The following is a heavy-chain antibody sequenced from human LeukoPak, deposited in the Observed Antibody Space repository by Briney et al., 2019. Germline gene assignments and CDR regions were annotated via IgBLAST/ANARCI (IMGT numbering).Heavy chain of an antibody. J-gene: IGHJ6*03. CDR2: IRYDGSNK. CDR3: AKDEGQQLVPHFMDV. V-gene: IGHV3-30*02. D-gene: IGHD6-13*01. Sequence: GGSLRLSCAASGFTFSSYGMHWVRQAPGKGLEWVAFIRYDGSNKYYADSVKGRFTISRDNSKNTLYLQMNSLRAEDTAVYYCAKDEGQQLVPHFMDVWGKGTTVTVSS. CDR1: GFTFSSYG.